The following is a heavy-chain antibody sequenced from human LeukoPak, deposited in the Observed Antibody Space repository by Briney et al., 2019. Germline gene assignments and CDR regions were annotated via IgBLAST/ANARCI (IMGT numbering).Heavy chain of an antibody. D-gene: IGHD3-10*01. J-gene: IGHJ4*02. CDR3: ATTGSMVRGVNLDY. Sequence: ASVKVSCKVSGYTLTELSMHWVRQAPGKGLEWMGGFDPEDGETIYAQKFQGRVTMPEDTSTDTAYMELSSLRSEDTAVYYCATTGSMVRGVNLDYWGQGTLVTVSS. CDR2: FDPEDGET. CDR1: GYTLTELS. V-gene: IGHV1-24*01.